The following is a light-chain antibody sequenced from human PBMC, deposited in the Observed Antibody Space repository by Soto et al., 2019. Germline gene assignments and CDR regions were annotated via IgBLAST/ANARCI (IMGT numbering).Light chain of an antibody. CDR1: QTIGNY. CDR3: QQSLRTPHT. Sequence: DIQFTQCPSLLPPSLGDRVTITCRASQTIGNYLNWYQQKPGKSPKLLIYGTSTLQSGVPSGFSGSGSGTDFTLTISNLQPEDLATYYCQQSLRTPHTFGPGTKVD. J-gene: IGKJ3*01. V-gene: IGKV1-39*01. CDR2: GTS.